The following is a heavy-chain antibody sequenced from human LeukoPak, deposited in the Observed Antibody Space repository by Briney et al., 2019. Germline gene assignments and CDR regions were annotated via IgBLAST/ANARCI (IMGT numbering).Heavy chain of an antibody. CDR1: GFTFSSYS. Sequence: GGSLRLSCAASGFTFSSYSMYCGRQAPGKGLELVSSISSSSYIYYADSVKGRFTISRDNAKNSLYLQMSSLRAEDTAVYYCARVPTNYYDSSGYYFGYWGQGTLVTVSS. CDR2: ISSSSYI. CDR3: ARVPTNYYDSSGYYFGY. V-gene: IGHV3-21*01. D-gene: IGHD3-22*01. J-gene: IGHJ4*02.